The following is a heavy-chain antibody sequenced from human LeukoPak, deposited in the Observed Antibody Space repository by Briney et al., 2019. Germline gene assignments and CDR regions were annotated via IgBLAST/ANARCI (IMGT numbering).Heavy chain of an antibody. CDR2: IRSKANSYAT. D-gene: IGHD1-26*01. V-gene: IGHV3-73*01. CDR3: PRGISYEWEHPEWFQH. J-gene: IGHJ1*01. Sequence: PGGSLRLSCAASGFTFSGSAMHWVRQASGKGLEWVGRIRSKANSYATAYAASVKGRFTISRDDSKNTAYLQMNSLKTEDTAVYYCPRGISYEWEHPEWFQHWGQGTLVTVSS. CDR1: GFTFSGSA.